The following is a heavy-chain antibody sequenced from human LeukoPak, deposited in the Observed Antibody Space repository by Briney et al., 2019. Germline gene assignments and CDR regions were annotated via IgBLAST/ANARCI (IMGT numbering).Heavy chain of an antibody. V-gene: IGHV3-21*01. CDR2: ISSNSNYI. D-gene: IGHD6-6*01. CDR3: ARVNIAAPDY. Sequence: GGSLRLSCAASGFTFNIYSMNWVRQAPGKGLEWVSSISSNSNYIFYADSVKGRFTISRDNAKNSVYLQMSSLRAEDTVVYYCARVNIAAPDYWGQGTLVTVSS. CDR1: GFTFNIYS. J-gene: IGHJ4*02.